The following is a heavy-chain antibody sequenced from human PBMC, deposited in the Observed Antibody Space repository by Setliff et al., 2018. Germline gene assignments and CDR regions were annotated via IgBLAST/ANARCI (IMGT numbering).Heavy chain of an antibody. J-gene: IGHJ5*02. V-gene: IGHV4-39*07. CDR2: IYYSGST. D-gene: IGHD3-3*01. CDR1: GGSISSSSYY. Sequence: SETLSLTCTVSGGSISSSSYYRGWIRQPPGKGLEWIGSIYYSGSTYYNPSLKSRVTISVDKSKNQFSLKLTSATAADTAVYYCARRPLYHYDFWSNWFDPWGQGTLVTVSS. CDR3: ARRPLYHYDFWSNWFDP.